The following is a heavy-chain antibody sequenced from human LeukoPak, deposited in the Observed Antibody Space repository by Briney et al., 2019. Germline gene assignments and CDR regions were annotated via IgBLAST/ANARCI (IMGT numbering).Heavy chain of an antibody. V-gene: IGHV1-2*02. J-gene: IGHJ4*02. CDR1: GYTFTSYA. CDR3: ARLPSGFYFDS. D-gene: IGHD1-26*01. CDR2: INPKSGDT. Sequence: ASVKVSCKASGYTFTSYAMHWVRQAPGQGLEWMGWINPKSGDTNYAEKFQGRVTMTRDTSISTAYMNLTSLRYDDTAVYYCARLPSGFYFDSWGLGILVTVSS.